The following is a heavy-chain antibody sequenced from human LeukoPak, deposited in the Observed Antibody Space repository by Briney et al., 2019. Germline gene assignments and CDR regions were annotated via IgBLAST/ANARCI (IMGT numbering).Heavy chain of an antibody. V-gene: IGHV4-31*03. D-gene: IGHD3-3*01. J-gene: IGHJ5*02. CDR1: GGSISSGGYY. CDR3: ARARIRERFLAWLSLNWFDP. Sequence: PSETLSLTCTVSGGSISSGGYYWSWIRQHPGKGLEWIGYIYYSGSTYYNPSLKSRVTISVDTSKNQFSLKLSSVTAADTAVYYCARARIRERFLAWLSLNWFDPWGQGTLVTVSS. CDR2: IYYSGST.